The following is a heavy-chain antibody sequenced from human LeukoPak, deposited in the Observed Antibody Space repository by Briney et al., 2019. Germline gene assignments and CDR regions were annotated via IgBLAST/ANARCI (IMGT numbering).Heavy chain of an antibody. CDR2: ISAYSGNT. CDR1: GYTFTSYG. Sequence: ASVKVSCKASGYTFTSYGISWVRQAPGQGLEWMGWISAYSGNTNYAQKLQGRVTMTTDTSTSTAYMELRSLRSDDTAVYYCARGGGYCSGGSCRYFDYWGQGTLVTVSS. V-gene: IGHV1-18*01. CDR3: ARGGGYCSGGSCRYFDY. J-gene: IGHJ4*02. D-gene: IGHD2-15*01.